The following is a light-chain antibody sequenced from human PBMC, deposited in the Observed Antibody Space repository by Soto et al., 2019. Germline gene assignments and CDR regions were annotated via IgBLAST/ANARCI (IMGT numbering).Light chain of an antibody. CDR1: QDISTY. J-gene: IGKJ4*01. Sequence: QLTQSPSSLSASVGDRVTITCRASQDISTYLAWYQQKPGKAPMLLISAASTLQSGVPSRFSGSGSGTDFTLTISSLQPEDFATYYCQQLNHYPSTFGGGTKVDIK. CDR2: AAS. V-gene: IGKV1-9*01. CDR3: QQLNHYPST.